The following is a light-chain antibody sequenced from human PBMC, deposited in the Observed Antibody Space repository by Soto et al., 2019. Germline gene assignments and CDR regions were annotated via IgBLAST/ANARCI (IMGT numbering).Light chain of an antibody. CDR1: QRVSDNI. V-gene: IGKV3-20*01. CDR3: QHYGSSLWT. J-gene: IGKJ1*01. Sequence: EFVLTQSPDTLSLSPGERATLSCRASQRVSDNILAWYRQKPGQSPRLLIYGASSRATGIPDRFSGSGYGTDFTLTISRVEAEDSTVYYCQHYGSSLWTFGQGNKVAIK. CDR2: GAS.